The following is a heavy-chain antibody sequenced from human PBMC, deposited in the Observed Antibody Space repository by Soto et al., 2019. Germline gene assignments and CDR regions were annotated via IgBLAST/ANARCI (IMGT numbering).Heavy chain of an antibody. J-gene: IGHJ6*02. Sequence: SQTLSLTCAISGDSVSSNSAAWNWIRQSPSRGLEWLGRTYYRSKWYNDYAVSVKSRITINPDTSKNQFSLQLNSVTPEDTAVYYCARNPPSIPRYCSGGSCYDYYYYGMDVWGQGTTVTVYS. D-gene: IGHD2-15*01. V-gene: IGHV6-1*01. CDR3: ARNPPSIPRYCSGGSCYDYYYYGMDV. CDR2: TYYRSKWYN. CDR1: GDSVSSNSAA.